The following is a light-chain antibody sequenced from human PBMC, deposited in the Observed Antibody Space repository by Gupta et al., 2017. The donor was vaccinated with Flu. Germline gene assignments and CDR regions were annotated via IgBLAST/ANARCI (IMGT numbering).Light chain of an antibody. J-gene: IGLJ1*01. Sequence: SYELTQPPSVSVTPGQTVSITCSGNKLGDQYVCWYQQKPGHSPLLVIYQDVKRPSGIPEGFSASNSENTATLTISETQAMDEADYYCQAWDSDTALYVFGTGTKVTVL. CDR3: QAWDSDTALYV. V-gene: IGLV3-1*01. CDR1: KLGDQY. CDR2: QDV.